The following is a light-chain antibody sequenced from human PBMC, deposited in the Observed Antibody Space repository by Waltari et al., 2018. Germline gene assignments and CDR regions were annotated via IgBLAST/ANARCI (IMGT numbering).Light chain of an antibody. V-gene: IGLV3-21*04. CDR1: NIGSYS. CDR3: HVLHAALDPGV. Sequence: SYVVTQPPSVSVAPGETARITCGGDNIGSYSVHWYQQRPGQAPILIMRYDSDRPSGIPDRFSGFNPGNTATLTISRVEAGDEADYYCHVLHAALDPGVFGSGTEVTVL. CDR2: YDS. J-gene: IGLJ1*01.